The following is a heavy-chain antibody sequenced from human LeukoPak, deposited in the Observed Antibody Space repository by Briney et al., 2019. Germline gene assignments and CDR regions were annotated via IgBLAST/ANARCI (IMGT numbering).Heavy chain of an antibody. Sequence: PGGSLRLSCAASGFTFSTYWMSWVRQAPGKGPEWVANIKQDGSDKYYVDFVKGRFTISKDNGKNSLYLQMNSLRAEDTAVYYCARDGRGGYLDYWGRGTLVTVSS. D-gene: IGHD3-22*01. V-gene: IGHV3-7*01. CDR1: GFTFSTYW. J-gene: IGHJ4*02. CDR2: IKQDGSDK. CDR3: ARDGRGGYLDY.